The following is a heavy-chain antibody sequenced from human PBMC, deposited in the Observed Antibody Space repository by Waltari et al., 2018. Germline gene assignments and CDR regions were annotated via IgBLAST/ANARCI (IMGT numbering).Heavy chain of an antibody. CDR2: ISSAARTI. D-gene: IGHD1-7*01. CDR1: GFTVGSFE. Sequence: EVRLVESGGTWVQPGGPLRLSCVPPGFTVGSFEVNWVRQAQGKGPEWISYISSAARTIYYADSVKGRFTSSRDNGKNVLYLHRNNLRSEDTAMYDCARDQGPANFNWLDAWGQGTRVTVSS. CDR3: ARDQGPANFNWLDA. J-gene: IGHJ5*02. V-gene: IGHV3-48*03.